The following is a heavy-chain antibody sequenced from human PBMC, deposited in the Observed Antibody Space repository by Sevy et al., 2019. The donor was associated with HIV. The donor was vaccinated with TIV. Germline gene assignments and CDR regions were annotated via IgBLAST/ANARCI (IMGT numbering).Heavy chain of an antibody. CDR3: ESDRRLYQLPGGWFDP. CDR1: GGSIKNYY. Sequence: SETLSLTCTVSGGSIKNYYWNWIRQSPGKGLEWIGYILYSGTTNYNPSPKSRATISVDTSKNQVSLNLSHVTAADTAVYYCESDRRLYQLPGGWFDPWGRGTLVTVSS. CDR2: ILYSGTT. J-gene: IGHJ5*02. D-gene: IGHD2-2*01. V-gene: IGHV4-59*01.